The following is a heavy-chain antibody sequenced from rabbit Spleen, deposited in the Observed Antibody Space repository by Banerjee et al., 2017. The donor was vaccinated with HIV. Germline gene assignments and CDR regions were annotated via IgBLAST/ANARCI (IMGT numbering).Heavy chain of an antibody. CDR1: GFSFSSDY. CDR3: ARNHYVSGDGWSWNL. J-gene: IGHJ3*01. CDR2: IGSNSGGT. V-gene: IGHV1S40*01. D-gene: IGHD4-1*01. Sequence: QSLEESGGDLVKPGASLTLTCTASGFSFSSDYMCWVRQAPGKGLEWIGCIGSNSGGTWYASWVNGRFTISKTSSTTVTLQMTSLTVADTATYFCARNHYVSGDGWSWNLWGQGTLVTVS.